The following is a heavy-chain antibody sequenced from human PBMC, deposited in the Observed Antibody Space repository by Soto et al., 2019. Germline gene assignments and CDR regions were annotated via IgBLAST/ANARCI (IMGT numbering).Heavy chain of an antibody. Sequence: GASVKVSCKASGYTFTGYYMHWVRQAPGQGLEWMGWINPNSGGTNYAQKFQGWVTMTRDTSISTAYMELSRLRSDDTAVYYCAREGRLELRYYGMDAWGQGTTVTVSS. CDR2: INPNSGGT. V-gene: IGHV1-2*04. CDR3: AREGRLELRYYGMDA. J-gene: IGHJ6*02. CDR1: GYTFTGYY. D-gene: IGHD1-7*01.